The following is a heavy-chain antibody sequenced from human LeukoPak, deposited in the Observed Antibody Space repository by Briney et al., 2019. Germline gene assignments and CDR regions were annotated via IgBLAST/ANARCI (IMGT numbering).Heavy chain of an antibody. CDR2: IYYSGST. J-gene: IGHJ4*02. CDR1: GGSISSYY. CDR3: ARAAAAGKGSFDY. V-gene: IGHV4-59*01. Sequence: SETPSLTCTVSGGSISSYYWSWIRQPPGKGLEWIGYIYYSGSTNYNPSLKSRVTLSVDTSKNQFSLKLSSVTAADTAVYYCARAAAAGKGSFDYWGQGTLVTVSS. D-gene: IGHD6-13*01.